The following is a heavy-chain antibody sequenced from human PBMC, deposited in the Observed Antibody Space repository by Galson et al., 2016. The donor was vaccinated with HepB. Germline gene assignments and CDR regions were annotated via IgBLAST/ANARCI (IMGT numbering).Heavy chain of an antibody. Sequence: SETLSLTCTVSGGSISSSNWWSWVRQPPGKGLEWIGEIYHSGGTNYNPSLKSRVTISVDKSKNQFSLRLTSVTAADTAVYYCARFIVGATTGDYWGQGILVTVSS. J-gene: IGHJ4*02. D-gene: IGHD1-26*01. CDR2: IYHSGGT. V-gene: IGHV4-4*02. CDR3: ARFIVGATTGDY. CDR1: GGSISSSNW.